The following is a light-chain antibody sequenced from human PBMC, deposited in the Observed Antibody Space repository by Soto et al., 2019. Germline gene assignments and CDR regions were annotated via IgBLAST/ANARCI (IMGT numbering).Light chain of an antibody. CDR1: QSISSW. CDR3: QQYNSYSSWT. CDR2: KAS. V-gene: IGKV1-5*03. Sequence: DIQMTQSPSTLSASVGDRVTITCRASQSISSWLAWYQQKQGKAPKLLIYKASSLESGVPSRFSGSGSGTELTLTISSLKPDDFATYASQQYNSYSSWTFGQGTKVEIK. J-gene: IGKJ1*01.